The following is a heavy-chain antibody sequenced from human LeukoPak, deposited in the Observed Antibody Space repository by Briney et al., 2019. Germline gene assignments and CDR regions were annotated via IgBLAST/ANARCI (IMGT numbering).Heavy chain of an antibody. CDR1: GYTFTSYG. D-gene: IGHD6-6*01. V-gene: IGHV1-18*01. CDR2: ISAYNGNT. Sequence: GASVTVSCTASGYTFTSYGISWVRQAPGQGLEWMGWISAYNGNTNYAQKLQGRVTMTTDTSTSTAYMELRSLRSDDTAVYYCARWGDSSSSYDAFDIWGQGTMVTVSS. J-gene: IGHJ3*02. CDR3: ARWGDSSSSYDAFDI.